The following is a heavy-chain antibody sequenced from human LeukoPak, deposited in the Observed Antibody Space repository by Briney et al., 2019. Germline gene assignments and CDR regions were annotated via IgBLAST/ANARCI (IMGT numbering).Heavy chain of an antibody. CDR2: ISDSGDRT. D-gene: IGHD1-26*01. V-gene: IGHV3-23*01. CDR1: GFTFSIYA. J-gene: IGHJ4*02. Sequence: GGSLRLSCAASGFTFSIYAMTWVRQAPGKRLEWVSYISDSGDRTYYADSVKGRFTISRDNSKNTLYLQMNSLRAEDTAVYYCAKDRWDTHGSYWGQGTLVTVSS. CDR3: AKDRWDTHGSY.